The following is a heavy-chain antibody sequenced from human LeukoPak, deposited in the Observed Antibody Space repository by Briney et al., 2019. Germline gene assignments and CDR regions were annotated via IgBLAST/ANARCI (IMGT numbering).Heavy chain of an antibody. J-gene: IGHJ5*02. CDR2: INTNTGNP. Sequence: GASVKVSCKASGYTFTSYAMNWVRQAPGQGLEWMGWINTNTGNPTYAQGFTGRFVFSLDTSVSTAYLQICSLKADDTAVYYCARDLYSSGDNWFGPWGQGTLVTVSS. CDR3: ARDLYSSGDNWFGP. D-gene: IGHD6-19*01. V-gene: IGHV7-4-1*01. CDR1: GYTFTSYA.